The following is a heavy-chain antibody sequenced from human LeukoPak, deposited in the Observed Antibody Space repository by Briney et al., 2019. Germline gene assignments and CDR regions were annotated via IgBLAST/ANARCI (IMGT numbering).Heavy chain of an antibody. CDR2: MWSDGIRK. CDR3: ARDRVYGDYGGDY. Sequence: GGSLRLSCATSGFTFSYYGIHWVRQAPGKGLEWVAVMWSDGIRKYYTDSVKGRFTISRDNAKNSLYLQMNSLRAEDTAVYYCARDRVYGDYGGDYWGQGTLVTVSS. V-gene: IGHV3-33*01. CDR1: GFTFSYYG. J-gene: IGHJ4*02. D-gene: IGHD4-17*01.